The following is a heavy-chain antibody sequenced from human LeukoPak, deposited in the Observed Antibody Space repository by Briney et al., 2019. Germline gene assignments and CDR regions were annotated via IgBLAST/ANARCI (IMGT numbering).Heavy chain of an antibody. J-gene: IGHJ4*02. CDR1: GYTFTSYG. V-gene: IGHV1-18*01. CDR2: ISAYNGNT. CDR3: ARDHPRLRGRSGIDY. Sequence: ASVKVSCKASGYTFTSYGISWVRQAPGQGLEWVGWISAYNGNTNYAQKLQGRVTMTTDTSTSTAYMELRSLRSDDTAVYYCARDHPRLRGRSGIDYWGQGTLVTVSS. D-gene: IGHD4-17*01.